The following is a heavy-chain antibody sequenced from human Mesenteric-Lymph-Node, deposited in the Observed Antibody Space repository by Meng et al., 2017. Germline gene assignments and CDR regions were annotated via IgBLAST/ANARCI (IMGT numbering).Heavy chain of an antibody. V-gene: IGHV3-66*02. CDR1: GFTVSSNY. J-gene: IGHJ3*02. D-gene: IGHD3-10*01. Sequence: GESLKISCAASGFTVSSNYMSWVRQAPGKGLEWVSVIYDDGATHYADPVKGRFTISRDNSNNTLFLQLDSLRPEDTALYYCSRISDISNYNAFDIWGQGTMVTVSS. CDR2: IYDDGAT. CDR3: SRISDISNYNAFDI.